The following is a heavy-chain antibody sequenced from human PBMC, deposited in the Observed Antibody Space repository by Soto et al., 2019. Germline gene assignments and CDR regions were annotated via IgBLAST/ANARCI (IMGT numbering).Heavy chain of an antibody. CDR2: IIPILGIA. CDR3: ARDRGYSYDAFDI. J-gene: IGHJ3*02. Sequence: ASVQVSCKASGGTFSSYTISWVRQAPGQGLEWMGRIIPILGIANYAQKFQGRVTITADKSTSTAYMELSSLRSEDTAVYYCARDRGYSYDAFDIWGQGTMVTVSS. D-gene: IGHD5-18*01. CDR1: GGTFSSYT. V-gene: IGHV1-69*04.